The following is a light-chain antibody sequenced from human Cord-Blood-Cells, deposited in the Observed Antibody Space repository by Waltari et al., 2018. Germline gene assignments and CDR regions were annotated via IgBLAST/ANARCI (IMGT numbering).Light chain of an antibody. V-gene: IGLV2-14*01. J-gene: IGLJ2*01. Sequence: QSALTRPASVSGSPGQSITISCTGTSSDVGGYNYVSWYQQHPGKAPKRMIYEVSNRPSGVSNRFSGSKSGNTASLTISGLQAEDEADYYCSSYTSSSTVVFGGGTKLTVL. CDR3: SSYTSSSTVV. CDR1: SSDVGGYNY. CDR2: EVS.